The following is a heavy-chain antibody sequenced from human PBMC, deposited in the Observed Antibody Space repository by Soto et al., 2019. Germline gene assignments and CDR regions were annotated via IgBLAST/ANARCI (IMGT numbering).Heavy chain of an antibody. J-gene: IGHJ4*02. D-gene: IGHD3-10*01. Sequence: PSETLSLTCTVSGGSISSYYWSWIRQPAGKGLEWIGRIYTSGSTNYNPSLKSRVTMSVDTSKNQFSLKLSSVTAADTAVYYCAREGKYYYGSGSYYTSVDYWGQGTLVTVSS. V-gene: IGHV4-4*07. CDR1: GGSISSYY. CDR2: IYTSGST. CDR3: AREGKYYYGSGSYYTSVDY.